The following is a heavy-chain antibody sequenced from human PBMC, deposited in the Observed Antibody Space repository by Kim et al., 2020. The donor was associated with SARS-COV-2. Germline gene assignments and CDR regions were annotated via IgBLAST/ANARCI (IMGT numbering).Heavy chain of an antibody. V-gene: IGHV3-23*01. Sequence: GGSLRLSCTTSGFTFTGYAMSWVRQAPGKGLEWVSGIDGSDGTTYYVDSVKGRFTISRDNSKNTLYLQMNSLRADDTAVYYCMKGGWGWIWDLWGQGTRGTVSS. CDR1: GFTFTGYA. J-gene: IGHJ5*02. CDR3: MKGGWGWIWDL. D-gene: IGHD2-21*01. CDR2: IDGSDGTT.